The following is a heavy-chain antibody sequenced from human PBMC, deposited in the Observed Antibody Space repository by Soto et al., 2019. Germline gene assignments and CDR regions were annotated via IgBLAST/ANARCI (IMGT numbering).Heavy chain of an antibody. CDR2: ISGRGDYT. V-gene: IGHV3-23*01. Sequence: EVQLLESGGGLVQPGGSLRLSCAASGFSFSSYVMSWVRQAPGKGLEWVSAISGRGDYTYYADSVKGRFTISRDNSKNTLYVQRNSLRADDTAIYYCAKGDGYGDPRGYWYGMDVWGQGTTVTVSS. J-gene: IGHJ6*02. D-gene: IGHD4-17*01. CDR1: GFSFSSYV. CDR3: AKGDGYGDPRGYWYGMDV.